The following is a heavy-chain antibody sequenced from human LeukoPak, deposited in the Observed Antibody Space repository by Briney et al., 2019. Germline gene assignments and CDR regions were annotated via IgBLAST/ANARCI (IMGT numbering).Heavy chain of an antibody. J-gene: IGHJ4*02. CDR1: AGSISSYY. V-gene: IGHV4-59*01. CDR3: ARDRGNYFDY. D-gene: IGHD6-13*01. Sequence: SETLSLTCTVSAGSISSYYWSWVRQPPGKGLEGIGYISYSGTTNYNPSLKSRVTISVAPSKNQFSLKLRSVTAPDTAVYYCARDRGNYFDYWGQGTLVTVSS. CDR2: ISYSGTT.